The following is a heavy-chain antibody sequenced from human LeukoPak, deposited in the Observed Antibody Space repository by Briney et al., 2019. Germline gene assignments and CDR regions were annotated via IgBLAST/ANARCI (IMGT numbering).Heavy chain of an antibody. CDR3: ARDPENTIFGVVPFDY. V-gene: IGHV3-21*01. Sequence: GGSLRLSCAASGFTFSSYSMNWVRQAPGKGLEWASSISSSSSYIYYADSVKGRFTISRDNAKNSLYLQMNSLRAEDTAVYYCARDPENTIFGVVPFDYWGQGTLVTVSS. CDR2: ISSSSSYI. J-gene: IGHJ4*02. CDR1: GFTFSSYS. D-gene: IGHD3-3*01.